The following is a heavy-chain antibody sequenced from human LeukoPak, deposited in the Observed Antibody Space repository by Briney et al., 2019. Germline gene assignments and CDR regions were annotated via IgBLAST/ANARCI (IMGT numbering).Heavy chain of an antibody. D-gene: IGHD1-14*01. J-gene: IGHJ6*02. CDR2: ISSSSSYI. Sequence: GGSLRLSCAASGFTFSSYSMNWVRQAPGKGLEWVSSISSSSSYIYYADLVKGRFTISRDNAKNSLYLQMNSLRAEDTAVYYCARDVDRHGVPEYYYYGMDVWGQGTTVTVSS. V-gene: IGHV3-21*01. CDR3: ARDVDRHGVPEYYYYGMDV. CDR1: GFTFSSYS.